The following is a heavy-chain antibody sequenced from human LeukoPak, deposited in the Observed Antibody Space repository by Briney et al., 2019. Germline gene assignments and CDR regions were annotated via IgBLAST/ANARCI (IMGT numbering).Heavy chain of an antibody. Sequence: SETLSLTCTVSGGSISSGGYYWSWIRQPPGKGLEWIGYIYHSGSTYYNPSLKSRVTISVDRSKNQFSLKLSSVTAADTAVYYCARDTTAAENYYYYYYMDVWGKGTTVTVSS. CDR3: ARDTTAAENYYYYYYMDV. J-gene: IGHJ6*03. D-gene: IGHD1-1*01. CDR1: GGSISSGGYY. V-gene: IGHV4-30-2*01. CDR2: IYHSGST.